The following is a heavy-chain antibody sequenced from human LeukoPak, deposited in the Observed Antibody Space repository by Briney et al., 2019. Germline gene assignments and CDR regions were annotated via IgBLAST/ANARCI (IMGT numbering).Heavy chain of an antibody. Sequence: ASVQVSCKTSGYTFTSFYIHWVRQAPGQGLEWMGKINPSGGSTSYAQKFQGRVTMTRDTSTSTVYMDLSGLTSEDTAVYYCARGPLYEGPLRYQEIYYFDYWGQGTLVTVSS. CDR1: GYTFTSFY. J-gene: IGHJ4*02. CDR3: ARGPLYEGPLRYQEIYYFDY. V-gene: IGHV1-46*01. D-gene: IGHD2-2*02. CDR2: INPSGGST.